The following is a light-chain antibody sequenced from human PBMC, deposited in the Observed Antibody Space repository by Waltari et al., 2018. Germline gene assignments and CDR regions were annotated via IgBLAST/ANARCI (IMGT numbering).Light chain of an antibody. CDR1: QSIGGS. V-gene: IGKV3-20*01. J-gene: IGKJ1*01. Sequence: EIVLTQSPGTLSLSPGERATLSCRASQSIGGSLVWYQQKPGQAPRLLIYDVSRRATGIPDRFSGSGYGTDFSLTISRLEPEDFAVYYCQKYERLPATFGQGTTVEIK. CDR3: QKYERLPAT. CDR2: DVS.